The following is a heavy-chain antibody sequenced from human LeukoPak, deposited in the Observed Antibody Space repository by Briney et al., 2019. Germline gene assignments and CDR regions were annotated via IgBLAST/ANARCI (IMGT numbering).Heavy chain of an antibody. J-gene: IGHJ3*02. CDR3: AKDIVAFDI. CDR1: GFPFNSHG. Sequence: GGSLRLSCAASGFPFNSHGMHWVRQAPGKGLEWLAVISYEGSKQYYADSVKGRFTISRDNSKNTLYLQMNSLRAEDTAVYYCAKDIVAFDIWGQGTMVTVSS. D-gene: IGHD2-15*01. CDR2: ISYEGSKQ. V-gene: IGHV3-30*18.